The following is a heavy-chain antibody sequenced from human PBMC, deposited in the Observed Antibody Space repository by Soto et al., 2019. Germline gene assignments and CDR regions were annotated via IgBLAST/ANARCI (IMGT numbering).Heavy chain of an antibody. Sequence: QVQLVQSGAEVKKPGSSVKVSCKASGGTFSSYAISWVRQAPGQGLEWMGGIIPIFGTANYAQKFQGRVKXTXXESTSTAYMGLSSLRSEDTAVYYCARLYSSSYFDYWGQGTLVTVSS. CDR3: ARLYSSSYFDY. V-gene: IGHV1-69*12. D-gene: IGHD6-6*01. J-gene: IGHJ4*02. CDR1: GGTFSSYA. CDR2: IIPIFGTA.